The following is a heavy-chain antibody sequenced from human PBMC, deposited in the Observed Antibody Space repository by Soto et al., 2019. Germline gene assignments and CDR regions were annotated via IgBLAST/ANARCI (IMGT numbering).Heavy chain of an antibody. CDR3: ASIAAPGTTHFDY. Sequence: QLQLQESGPGLLRPSETLSLTCTVSGGSIGSSSYYWGWIRQPPRKGLEWIGNIYYSGNTFYNASLKSRVTISVDTSKNQFYLHLTSVTAADTAIFYCASIAAPGTTHFDYWGQGTLVTVSS. CDR1: GGSIGSSSYY. V-gene: IGHV4-39*01. D-gene: IGHD6-13*01. J-gene: IGHJ4*02. CDR2: IYYSGNT.